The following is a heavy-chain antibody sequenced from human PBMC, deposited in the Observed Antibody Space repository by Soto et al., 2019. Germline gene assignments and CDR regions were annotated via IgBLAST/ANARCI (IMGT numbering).Heavy chain of an antibody. D-gene: IGHD4-17*01. CDR1: GGSFSGYY. V-gene: IGHV4-34*01. CDR2: INHSGST. Sequence: SETLSLTCAVYGGSFSGYYWSWIRQPPGKGLEWIGEINHSGSTNYNPSLKSRVTISLDTSKNQFSLKLSSVTAADTAVYYCAREDGDYEYYYYGMDVWGQGTTVTVSS. CDR3: AREDGDYEYYYYGMDV. J-gene: IGHJ6*02.